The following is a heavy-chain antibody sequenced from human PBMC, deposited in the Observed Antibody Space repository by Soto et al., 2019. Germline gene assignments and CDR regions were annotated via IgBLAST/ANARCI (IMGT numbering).Heavy chain of an antibody. CDR3: ARVARGSSYYYGMDV. CDR2: IYYSGST. D-gene: IGHD3-10*01. V-gene: IGHV4-39*01. CDR1: GGSISSSGYY. J-gene: IGHJ6*02. Sequence: SETLSLTCTVSGGSISSSGYYWGWIRQPPGKGLEWIGSIYYSGSTYYNPSLKSRVTISVDTSKNQFSLKLSSVTAADTAVYYCARVARGSSYYYGMDVWGQGTTVTVSS.